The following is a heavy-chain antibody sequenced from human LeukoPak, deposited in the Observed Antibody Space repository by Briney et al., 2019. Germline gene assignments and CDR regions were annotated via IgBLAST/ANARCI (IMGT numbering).Heavy chain of an antibody. CDR2: ISSSSSTI. CDR1: GFTFSSYS. Sequence: GGSLRLSCAASGFTFSSYSMNWVRQAPGKGLEWVSYISSSSSTIYYADSVKGRFTISRDNAKNSLYLQMNSLRAEDTAVYYCARERPYGSGTPLDYWGQGTLVTVSS. V-gene: IGHV3-48*04. J-gene: IGHJ4*02. D-gene: IGHD3-10*01. CDR3: ARERPYGSGTPLDY.